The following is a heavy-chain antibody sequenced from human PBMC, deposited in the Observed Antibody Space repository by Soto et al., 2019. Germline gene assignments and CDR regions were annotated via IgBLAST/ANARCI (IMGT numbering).Heavy chain of an antibody. CDR3: AKEGGPPVRADFDY. CDR1: GFPFRSYA. J-gene: IGHJ4*02. CDR2: ISGSGGST. Sequence: GGSQRLSSTASGFPFRSYAMSWVRQAPGKGLEWVSAISGSGGSTYYADSVKGRFTISRDNSKNTLYLQMNSLRAEDTAVYYCAKEGGPPVRADFDYWGQGTLVTVSS. V-gene: IGHV3-23*01. D-gene: IGHD1-26*01.